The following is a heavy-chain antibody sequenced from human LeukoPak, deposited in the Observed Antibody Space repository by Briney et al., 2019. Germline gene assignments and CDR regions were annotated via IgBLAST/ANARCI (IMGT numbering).Heavy chain of an antibody. D-gene: IGHD3-9*01. CDR2: IYYSGNT. Sequence: SETLSLTCTVSGGSIISYYWSWIRQPPGKGLEWIGYIYYSGNTNYNPSLKSRVTIPLDTSRNQFSLKLSSVTAADTAVYYCARGSLTGRTGYDFVSWGQGTLVTVSS. V-gene: IGHV4-59*01. CDR3: ARGSLTGRTGYDFVS. CDR1: GGSIISYY. J-gene: IGHJ4*02.